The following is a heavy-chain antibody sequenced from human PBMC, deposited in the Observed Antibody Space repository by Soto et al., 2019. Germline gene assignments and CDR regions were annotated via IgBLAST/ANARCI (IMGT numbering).Heavy chain of an antibody. CDR3: ARGHYGSGSYGYYYYGMDV. CDR1: GGTFSSYA. CDR2: IIPIFGTA. Sequence: ASVKVSCKASGGTFSSYAISWVRQAPGQGLEWMGGIIPIFGTANYAQKFQGRVTITADESTSTAYMELSSLRSEDTAVYYCARGHYGSGSYGYYYYGMDVWVQGTTVTVSS. V-gene: IGHV1-69*13. D-gene: IGHD3-10*01. J-gene: IGHJ6*02.